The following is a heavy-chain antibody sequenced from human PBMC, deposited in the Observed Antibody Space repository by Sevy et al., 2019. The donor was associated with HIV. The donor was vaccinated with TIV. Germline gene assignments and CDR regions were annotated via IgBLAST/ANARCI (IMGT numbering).Heavy chain of an antibody. J-gene: IGHJ4*02. D-gene: IGHD3-10*01. CDR3: ARDGDYGSGSYYKNPFFDY. CDR2: ISDYNGNT. Sequence: ASVKVSCKTSGYTFTSYGISWVRHAPGQGLEWMGWISDYNGNTNYAQKLQGRVTMTTDTSTSTAYMDLRSLRSDDSAEYYCARDGDYGSGSYYKNPFFDYWGQGTLVTVSS. V-gene: IGHV1-18*04. CDR1: GYTFTSYG.